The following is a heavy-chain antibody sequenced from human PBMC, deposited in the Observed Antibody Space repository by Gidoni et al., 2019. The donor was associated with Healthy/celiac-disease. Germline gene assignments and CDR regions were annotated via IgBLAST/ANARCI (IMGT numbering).Heavy chain of an antibody. V-gene: IGHV1-2*02. CDR3: ARAPDNYDSSGYYDY. CDR1: GYTFTGYY. Sequence: QVQLVQSGAEVKKPGASVKVSCKASGYTFTGYYMHWVRQAPGQGLEWMGWINPNSGGTNYAQKFQGRVTMTRDTSISTAYMELSRLRSDDTAVYYCARAPDNYDSSGYYDYWGQGTLVTVSS. D-gene: IGHD3-22*01. J-gene: IGHJ4*02. CDR2: INPNSGGT.